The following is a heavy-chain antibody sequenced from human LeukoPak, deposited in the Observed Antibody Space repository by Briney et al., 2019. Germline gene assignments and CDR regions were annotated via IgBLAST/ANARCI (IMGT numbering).Heavy chain of an antibody. CDR1: GDSFSYFY. CDR2: IYNSGST. J-gene: IGHJ4*02. D-gene: IGHD6-13*01. CDR3: ARGVVAAAGRTFDF. Sequence: SETLSLTCTVSGDSFSYFYWSWIRQPPGKGLEWLGYIYNSGSTNYNPSLKSRVTISLDTSKNQFSLKLTSVTAADTAVYYCARGVVAAAGRTFDFRGQGTLVTVSS. V-gene: IGHV4-59*01.